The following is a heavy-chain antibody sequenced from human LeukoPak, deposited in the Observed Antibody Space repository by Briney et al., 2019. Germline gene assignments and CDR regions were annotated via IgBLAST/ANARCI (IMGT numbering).Heavy chain of an antibody. J-gene: IGHJ4*02. CDR3: TRGYDVSDY. D-gene: IGHD3-3*01. CDR2: ISSSGSTM. CDR1: GLTFSSYS. V-gene: IGHV3-48*03. Sequence: AGSLRLSCAASGLTFSSYSMNWVRQAPGKVLEWLSYISSSGSTMYYADSVKGRFIISRDNTKSSLYLQMSSLRVEDTAIYYCTRGYDVSDYWGQGTVVTVSS.